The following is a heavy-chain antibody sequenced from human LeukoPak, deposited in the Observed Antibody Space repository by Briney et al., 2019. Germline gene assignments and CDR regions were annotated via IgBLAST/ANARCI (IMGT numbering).Heavy chain of an antibody. CDR1: GGSTSSSSYY. D-gene: IGHD2-2*01. Sequence: SETLSLTCTVSGGSTSSSSYYWGWIRQPPGKGLEWIGSIYYSGSTYYNPSLKSRVTISVDTSKNQFSLKLSSVTAADTAVYYCARHRSKYQLLLVWFDPWGQGTLVTVSS. J-gene: IGHJ5*02. V-gene: IGHV4-39*01. CDR3: ARHRSKYQLLLVWFDP. CDR2: IYYSGST.